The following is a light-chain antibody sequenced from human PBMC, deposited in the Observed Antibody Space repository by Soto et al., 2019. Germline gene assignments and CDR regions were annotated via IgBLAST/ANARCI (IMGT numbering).Light chain of an antibody. V-gene: IGKV1-39*01. Sequence: DIQMTQSPSSLSASFGDRVTLTCRASQSIDTYLNWYQQKPGTAPKLLMYAASTLHSGVPSRFSGSGSGTEFALTISSLQHADFATYFCQQSHSTPYTFGQGTKREI. J-gene: IGKJ2*01. CDR1: QSIDTY. CDR2: AAS. CDR3: QQSHSTPYT.